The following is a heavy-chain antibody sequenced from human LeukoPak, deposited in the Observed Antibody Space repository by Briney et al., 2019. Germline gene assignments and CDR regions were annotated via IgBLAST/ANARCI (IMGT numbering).Heavy chain of an antibody. V-gene: IGHV3-21*01. J-gene: IGHJ4*02. CDR1: GFTFSSYN. D-gene: IGHD2-2*01. Sequence: GGSLRLSCAASGFTFSSYNMNWVRQAPGKGLEWVSSISSSSYIYYADSVKGRFTLSRDNAKNSLYLQMNSLRAEDTAAYYCARGGYQLLSFPDYWGQGTLVTVSS. CDR2: ISSSSYI. CDR3: ARGGYQLLSFPDY.